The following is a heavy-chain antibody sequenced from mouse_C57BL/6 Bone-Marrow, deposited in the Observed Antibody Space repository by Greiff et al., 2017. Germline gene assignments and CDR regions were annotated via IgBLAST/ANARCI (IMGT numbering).Heavy chain of an antibody. J-gene: IGHJ4*01. D-gene: IGHD1-1*01. CDR2: IRSKSSNYAT. CDR3: VREKIFLIYYYGSSYDYAMDY. CDR1: GFTFNTYA. Sequence: EVKLMESGGGLVQPKGSLKLSCAASGFTFNTYAMHWVRQAPGKGLEWVARIRSKSSNYATYYADSVKDRFTISRDDSQSMLYLQMNNLKTEDTAMYYCVREKIFLIYYYGSSYDYAMDYWGQGTSVTVSS. V-gene: IGHV10-3*01.